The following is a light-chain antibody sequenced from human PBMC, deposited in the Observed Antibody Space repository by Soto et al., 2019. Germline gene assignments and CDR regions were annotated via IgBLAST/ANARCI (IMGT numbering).Light chain of an antibody. CDR1: QSVINN. CDR3: QQYSSLWT. Sequence: EIVMTQSPGTLSGSPGERVTLSCRASQSVINNLAWYQQKSGQAPRLLIYGASTRATGIPARFSGSGSGTDFTLSISRLEPEDFAVYYCQQYSSLWTFGQGTKVDIK. CDR2: GAS. V-gene: IGKV3-15*01. J-gene: IGKJ1*01.